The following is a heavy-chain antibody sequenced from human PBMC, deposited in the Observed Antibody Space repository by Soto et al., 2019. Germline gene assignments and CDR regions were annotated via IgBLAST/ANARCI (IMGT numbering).Heavy chain of an antibody. D-gene: IGHD2-21*02. CDR1: GFTFSTYA. V-gene: IGHV3-23*01. CDR3: AKFVTRSVTAPWI. Sequence: PGGSLRLSCAASGFTFSTYAMSWVRQAPGEGLEWVSTISGSGSTTYYADSLRGRFTISRDNSKNTLHLQMNSLRVEDTAVYYCAKFVTRSVTAPWIWGQGILVTVSS. CDR2: ISGSGSTT. J-gene: IGHJ4*02.